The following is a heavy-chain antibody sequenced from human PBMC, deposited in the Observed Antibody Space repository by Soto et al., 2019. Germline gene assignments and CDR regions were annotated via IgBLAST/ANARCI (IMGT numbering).Heavy chain of an antibody. CDR1: GFTFSSYW. CDR3: ARQKLWFGELYDS. D-gene: IGHD3-10*01. CDR2: TNSDGSST. Sequence: EVPLVESGGGLVQPGGSLRLSCAASGFTFSSYWMHWVRQAPGKGLVWVSRTNSDGSSTTYADSVKGRFTISRDNAKNTLYLEMNSLRAEDTAVYYCARQKLWFGELYDSWGQGTLVTVSS. V-gene: IGHV3-74*01. J-gene: IGHJ5*01.